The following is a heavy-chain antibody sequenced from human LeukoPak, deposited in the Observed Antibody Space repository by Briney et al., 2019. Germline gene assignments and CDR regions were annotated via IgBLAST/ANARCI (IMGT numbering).Heavy chain of an antibody. CDR2: INSDGIST. Sequence: GGSLRLSCAASRFTFSRYWMHWVRQAPGKGLVWVSRINSDGISTSYADSVKGRFTISRDNAKNTLYLQMNSLRAEDTAVYYCARDGYYYDSSGPADYSGQGTLVTVSS. D-gene: IGHD3-22*01. J-gene: IGHJ4*02. V-gene: IGHV3-74*01. CDR1: RFTFSRYW. CDR3: ARDGYYYDSSGPADY.